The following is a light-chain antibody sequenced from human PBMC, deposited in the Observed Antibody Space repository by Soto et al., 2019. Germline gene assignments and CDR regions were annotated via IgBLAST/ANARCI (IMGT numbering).Light chain of an antibody. CDR3: SSYTSSSTLV. CDR1: SSDVGGYKY. V-gene: IGLV2-14*01. CDR2: EVS. Sequence: QSVLTQPASVSGSPGQSITISCTGTSSDVGGYKYVSWYQQHPGKAPKLMIYEVSYRPSGVSNRFSGSKSGSTASLTISGLQAEDEADYYCSSYTSSSTLVFGTGTKLTVL. J-gene: IGLJ1*01.